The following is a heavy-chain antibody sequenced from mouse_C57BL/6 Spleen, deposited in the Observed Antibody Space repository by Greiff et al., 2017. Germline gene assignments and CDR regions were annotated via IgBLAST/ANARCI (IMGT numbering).Heavy chain of an antibody. Sequence: QVQLKESGAELVKPGASVKISCKASGYAFSSYWMTWVKQRPGKGLEWIGQIYPGDGDTNYNGKFKGKATLTADKASSTAYMQLSSLTSEDSAVYFCSRGGLAWFSYWGQGTLVTVSA. CDR1: GYAFSSYW. D-gene: IGHD3-3*01. CDR2: IYPGDGDT. V-gene: IGHV1-80*01. CDR3: SRGGLAWFSY. J-gene: IGHJ3*01.